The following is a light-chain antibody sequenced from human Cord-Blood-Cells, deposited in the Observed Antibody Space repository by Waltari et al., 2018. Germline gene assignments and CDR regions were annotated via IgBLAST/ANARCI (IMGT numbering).Light chain of an antibody. CDR2: GAS. CDR3: QQYGSSPLT. V-gene: IGKV3-20*01. CDR1: QSVSSSY. Sequence: EIVLQQSPGNLSLSPGERATLSCRASQSVSSSYLAWYQQKPGQAPRLLIYGASSRATGIPDRFSGSGSGTDFTLTISRLEPEDFAVYYCQQYGSSPLTFGGGTKVEIK. J-gene: IGKJ4*01.